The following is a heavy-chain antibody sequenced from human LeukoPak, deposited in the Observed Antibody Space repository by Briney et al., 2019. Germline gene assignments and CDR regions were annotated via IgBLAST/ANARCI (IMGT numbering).Heavy chain of an antibody. CDR3: ARDRGELLWLGEIDY. V-gene: IGHV3-48*02. D-gene: IGHD3-10*01. CDR2: ISSHSGTI. J-gene: IGHJ4*02. Sequence: PGGSLRLSCAASGFTFSSYSMNWVRQAPGRGLEWVSYISSHSGTIYYADSVRGRFTISRDNPKNSLYLQMNSLRDEETAVYYCARDRGELLWLGEIDYWGQGILVTVSS. CDR1: GFTFSSYS.